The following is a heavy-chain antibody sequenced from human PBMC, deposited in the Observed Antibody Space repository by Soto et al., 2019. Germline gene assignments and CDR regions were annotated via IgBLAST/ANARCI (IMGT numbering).Heavy chain of an antibody. D-gene: IGHD6-13*01. J-gene: IGHJ4*02. CDR3: ARGFSAGKGSPSDF. V-gene: IGHV3-23*01. Sequence: EMQLLESGGGLVQPGGSLRLSCAPSGFTFSSFAMSWVRQAPGKGLDWVSAISGSGGSTYSADSVKGRFTISRDNSKNTLYLQMSSLRAEDTAVYYCARGFSAGKGSPSDFWGQGSLVTVSS. CDR1: GFTFSSFA. CDR2: ISGSGGST.